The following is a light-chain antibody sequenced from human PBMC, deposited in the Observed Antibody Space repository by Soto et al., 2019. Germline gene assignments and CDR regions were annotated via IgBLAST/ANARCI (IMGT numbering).Light chain of an antibody. CDR1: QSVSSSTS. V-gene: IGKV3-20*01. CDR2: GAS. J-gene: IGKJ4*01. CDR3: QQYGDSPLT. Sequence: EIVLTQSPGPLSLSPGERATLSCRASQSVSSSTSLAWYQQKTGQAPRLLIYGASSRAGGVPDRFSGSGSGTDVTLTISRLEPEDFAVYYCQQYGDSPLTFGGGTKVE.